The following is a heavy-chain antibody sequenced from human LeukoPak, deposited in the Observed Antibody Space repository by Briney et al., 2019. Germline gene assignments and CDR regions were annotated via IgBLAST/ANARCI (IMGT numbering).Heavy chain of an antibody. CDR1: GGSITYYY. J-gene: IGHJ4*02. CDR3: ARTTVTVSHFDY. CDR2: IYYSGST. Sequence: SETLSLTCSVSGGSITYYYWSWIRQPPGKGLEWIGYIYYSGSTNYSPSLKSRVTISVDTSKNQFSLKMRLVTAADTAVYYCARTTVTVSHFDYWGQGTLVTVSS. V-gene: IGHV4-59*08. D-gene: IGHD4-17*01.